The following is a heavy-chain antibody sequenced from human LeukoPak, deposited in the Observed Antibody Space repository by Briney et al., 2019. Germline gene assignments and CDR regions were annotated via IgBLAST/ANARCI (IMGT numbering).Heavy chain of an antibody. CDR3: ARENSVAVPPEYYYYYYCMDV. D-gene: IGHD6-19*01. CDR2: INPSGGST. CDR1: GYTFTSYY. J-gene: IGHJ6*03. V-gene: IGHV1-46*01. Sequence: ASVKVSCKASGYTFTSYYMHWVRQAPGQGLEWMGIINPSGGSTSYAQKFQGRVTMTRDMSTSTVYMELSSLRSEDTAVYYCARENSVAVPPEYYYYYYCMDVWGKGTTVTVSS.